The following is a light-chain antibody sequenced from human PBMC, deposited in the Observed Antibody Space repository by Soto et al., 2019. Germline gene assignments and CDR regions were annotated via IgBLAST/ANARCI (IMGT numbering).Light chain of an antibody. CDR1: SSDVGVYNY. V-gene: IGLV2-14*01. CDR2: EVS. Sequence: QSALTQPASVSGSRGQSITISCSGTSSDVGVYNYVSWYQQHPGKAPKLMIYEVSNRPSGVSDRFSGSKSGNTASLTISGLQAEDEADYYCSSYTSSSTLVVFGGGTKLTVL. CDR3: SSYTSSSTLVV. J-gene: IGLJ2*01.